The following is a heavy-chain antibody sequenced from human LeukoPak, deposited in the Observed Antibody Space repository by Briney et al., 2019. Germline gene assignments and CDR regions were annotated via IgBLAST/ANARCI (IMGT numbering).Heavy chain of an antibody. J-gene: IGHJ4*02. CDR3: ARVYGTSGYYADF. D-gene: IGHD3-22*01. V-gene: IGHV4-30-4*08. CDR2: ISYSGGA. CDR1: GVSISSADYY. Sequence: SETLSLTCSVSGVSISSADYYWSWVRQPPGKGLEWIGYISYSGGAYYSPSLKSRLTISVDTSKNQFSLRLTSVTAADTAVYYCARVYGTSGYYADFWGQGTLVTVSS.